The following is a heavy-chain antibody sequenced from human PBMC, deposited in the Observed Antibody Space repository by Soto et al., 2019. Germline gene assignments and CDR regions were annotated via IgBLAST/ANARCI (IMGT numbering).Heavy chain of an antibody. D-gene: IGHD2-15*01. Sequence: PGGSMRLSCAACGFTFSDYLMTWVRQAPGKGLEWVANIKQDGSEKCYVDSVKGRFIIPRDNAKNSLYLQMNSLRAEATAVYYCARERGSKSMDVCGQGPTVTVSS. V-gene: IGHV3-7*03. CDR1: GFTFSDYL. J-gene: IGHJ6*02. CDR3: ARERGSKSMDV. CDR2: IKQDGSEK.